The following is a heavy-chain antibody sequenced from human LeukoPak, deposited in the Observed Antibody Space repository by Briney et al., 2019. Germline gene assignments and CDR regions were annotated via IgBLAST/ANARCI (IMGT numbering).Heavy chain of an antibody. CDR3: ARFHVHGYNSGLDL. D-gene: IGHD5-18*01. CDR1: GGSMSSNY. CDR2: MHTSGIT. V-gene: IGHV4-4*07. J-gene: IGHJ2*01. Sequence: SETLSLTCTVSGGSMSSNYWSWIRQPAGEGLEWIGRMHTSGITNYNPSLKSRVTMSLDTSKNQVSLKLSSVTAADTAVYYCARFHVHGYNSGLDLWGRGTLVTVSS.